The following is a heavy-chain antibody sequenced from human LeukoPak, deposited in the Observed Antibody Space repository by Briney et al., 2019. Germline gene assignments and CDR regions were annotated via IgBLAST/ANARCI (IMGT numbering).Heavy chain of an antibody. CDR3: ARKGEHYGDYDY. J-gene: IGHJ4*02. V-gene: IGHV1-2*02. CDR2: INPNSGGT. D-gene: IGHD4-17*01. Sequence: ASVKVSCKASGGTFSSYAISWVRRAPGQGLEWLAFINPNSGGTHYAQKFQGRVTVTRDTSISTTYMDLSRLRSDDTAVYYCARKGEHYGDYDYWGQGTLVTVSS. CDR1: GGTFSSYA.